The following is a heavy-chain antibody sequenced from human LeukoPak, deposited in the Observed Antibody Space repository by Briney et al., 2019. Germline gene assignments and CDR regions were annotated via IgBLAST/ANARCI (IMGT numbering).Heavy chain of an antibody. D-gene: IGHD3-9*01. CDR1: GFTFSSYA. CDR3: AREQFYDTLTADY. V-gene: IGHV3-23*01. Sequence: GGSLRLSCAASGFTFSSYAMSWVRQAPGKGLEWVSAISYSGGSTYYADSVKGRFTISRDNAKNSLYLQMSSLRAEDTAVYYCAREQFYDTLTADYWGQGTLVTVSS. J-gene: IGHJ4*02. CDR2: ISYSGGST.